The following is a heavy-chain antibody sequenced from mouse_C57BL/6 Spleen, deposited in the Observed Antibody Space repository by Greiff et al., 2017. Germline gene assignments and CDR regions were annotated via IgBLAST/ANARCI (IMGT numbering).Heavy chain of an antibody. J-gene: IGHJ1*03. CDR2: IYPGSGST. CDR1: GYTFTSYW. V-gene: IGHV1-55*01. Sequence: QVQLQQPGAELVKPGASVKMSCKASGYTFTSYWITWVKQRPGQGLEWIGDIYPGSGSTNYNEKFKSKATLTVDTSSSTAYMQLSSLTSEDSAVYYCARSLYGSSHWYCDVWGTGTTVTVSS. D-gene: IGHD1-1*01. CDR3: ARSLYGSSHWYCDV.